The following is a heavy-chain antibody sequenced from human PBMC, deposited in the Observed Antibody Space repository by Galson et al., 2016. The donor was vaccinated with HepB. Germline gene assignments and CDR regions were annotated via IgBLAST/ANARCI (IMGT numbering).Heavy chain of an antibody. J-gene: IGHJ4*02. Sequence: QSGAEVKKAGESLKISCTGFGYHFTGYWIGWVRQVPGKGLEWIGIIYPRAPDTRYGPSFQGQVTISADKSLSNVYLPWISLKPSDTAMYYCARQGDSTGPLFGYWGQGALVTVSS. CDR2: IYPRAPDT. CDR3: ARQGDSTGPLFGY. V-gene: IGHV5-51*01. D-gene: IGHD3-22*01. CDR1: GYHFTGYW.